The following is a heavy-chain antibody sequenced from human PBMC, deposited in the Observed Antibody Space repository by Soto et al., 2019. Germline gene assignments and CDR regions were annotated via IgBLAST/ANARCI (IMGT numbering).Heavy chain of an antibody. J-gene: IGHJ4*02. Sequence: GASVKVSCEASGYSFTSYYMHWVRQAPGQGLERMGIINPSGGSTSYAQKFQGRVTMTRDTSTSTVYMELSSLRSEDTAVYYCVRAPLRPGTHHYSGPAPLVTVFS. CDR1: GYSFTSYY. CDR2: INPSGGST. V-gene: IGHV1-46*01. CDR3: VRAPLRPGTHHY. D-gene: IGHD5-12*01.